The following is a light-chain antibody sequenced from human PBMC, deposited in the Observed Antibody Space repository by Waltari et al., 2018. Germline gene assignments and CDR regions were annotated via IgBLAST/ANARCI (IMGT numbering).Light chain of an antibody. V-gene: IGKV3-20*01. J-gene: IGKJ1*01. CDR1: QSVTNY. CDR3: QKYDRLPAT. Sequence: DIVLTQSPAILSLSPGERASLSCRASQSVTNYLAWYQQKPGQAPRLLIYGASTRATGIPDRFSGSGSGTDFSLTISRLEPEDFAVYYCQKYDRLPATFGQGTKVEIK. CDR2: GAS.